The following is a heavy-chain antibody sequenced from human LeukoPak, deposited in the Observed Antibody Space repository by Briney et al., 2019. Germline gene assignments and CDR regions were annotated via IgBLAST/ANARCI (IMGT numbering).Heavy chain of an antibody. D-gene: IGHD6-19*01. V-gene: IGHV4-39*01. CDR2: IYYSGST. Sequence: SETLSLTCTVSGGSISSSSYYWGWIRQPPGKGLEWIGSIYYSGSTYYNPSLKSRVTISADTSKNQFSLKLSSVTAADTAVYYCARLGQWLVRGFDYWGQGTLVTVSS. J-gene: IGHJ4*02. CDR1: GGSISSSSYY. CDR3: ARLGQWLVRGFDY.